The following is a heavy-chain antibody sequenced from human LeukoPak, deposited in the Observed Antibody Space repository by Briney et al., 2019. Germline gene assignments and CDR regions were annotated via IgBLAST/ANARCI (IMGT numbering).Heavy chain of an antibody. CDR2: IDTSETT. D-gene: IGHD2-2*01. V-gene: IGHV4-61*09. Sequence: SETLSLTCAVSGGSISSGTYYWRWIRQPAGKGLEWIAYIDTSETTNYNPSRKSRLTISVNRSKNHFSLKLSSVTAADTAVYYRARLPPAANGGSFDYWGQGTLVTVSS. CDR1: GGSISSGTYY. CDR3: ARLPPAANGGSFDY. J-gene: IGHJ4*02.